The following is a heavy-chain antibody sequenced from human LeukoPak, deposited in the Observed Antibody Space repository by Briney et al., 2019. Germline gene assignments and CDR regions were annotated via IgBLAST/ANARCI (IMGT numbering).Heavy chain of an antibody. D-gene: IGHD2-2*01. CDR1: GYSFTSYW. Sequence: GESLKISCKGSGYSFTSYWIGWVRQMPGKGLEWMGIIYPGDSDTRYSPSFQGQVTISADQSISTPYLHWSSQKASDTAMYYCAIPPLDTDCSSTSCYGNYFDYWGQGTLVTVSS. V-gene: IGHV5-51*01. CDR3: AIPPLDTDCSSTSCYGNYFDY. J-gene: IGHJ4*02. CDR2: IYPGDSDT.